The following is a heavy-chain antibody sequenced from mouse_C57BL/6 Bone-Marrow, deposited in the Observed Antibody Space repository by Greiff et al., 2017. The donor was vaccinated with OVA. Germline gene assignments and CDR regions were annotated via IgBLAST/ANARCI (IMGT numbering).Heavy chain of an antibody. D-gene: IGHD3-1*01. J-gene: IGHJ4*01. Sequence: VQLQQPGAELVRPGASVTLSCKASGYTFTDYEMHWVKQTPVHGLEWIGAIDPETGGTAYNQKFKGKAILTADKSSSTAYMELRSLTSEDSAVYYCTRSGAMDYWGQGTSVTVSS. CDR3: TRSGAMDY. CDR2: IDPETGGT. V-gene: IGHV1-15*01. CDR1: GYTFTDYE.